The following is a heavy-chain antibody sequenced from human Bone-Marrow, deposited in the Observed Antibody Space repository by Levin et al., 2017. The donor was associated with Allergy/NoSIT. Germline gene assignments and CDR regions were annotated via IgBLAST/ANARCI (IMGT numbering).Heavy chain of an antibody. CDR1: GFTFGDYG. D-gene: IGHD3-16*01. CDR2: IRNKAYGGTT. Sequence: GGSLRLSCAASGFTFGDYGFSWVRQAPGKGLEWVAFIRNKAYGGTTEYAASVKGRFTISRDDSKSIAYPQMNSLRTEDTAVYYCSRWITVLDYYYYYYMDVWGEAATLTVSS. V-gene: IGHV3-49*04. J-gene: IGHJ6*03. CDR3: SRWITVLDYYYYYYMDV.